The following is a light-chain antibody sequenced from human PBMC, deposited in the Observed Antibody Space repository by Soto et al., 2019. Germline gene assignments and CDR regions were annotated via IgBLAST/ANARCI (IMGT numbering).Light chain of an antibody. Sequence: EIVLTQSPATLSLSPGERATLSCRASQSLSSINLAWFQQKPGQAPRLLIYGTSSRATGIPDRFSGSGSGTDFTLTISSLXXXXXXXYYCQQRNSWPLTFGGGTKVEIK. CDR3: QQRNSWPLT. CDR1: QSLSSIN. CDR2: GTS. V-gene: IGKV3D-20*02. J-gene: IGKJ4*01.